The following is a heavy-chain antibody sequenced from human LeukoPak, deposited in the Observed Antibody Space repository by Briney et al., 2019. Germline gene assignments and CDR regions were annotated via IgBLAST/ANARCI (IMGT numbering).Heavy chain of an antibody. CDR2: ISGSGGST. V-gene: IGHV3-23*01. CDR3: AKPNYYDSSGYRGKDAFDI. J-gene: IGHJ3*02. D-gene: IGHD3-22*01. Sequence: GGSLRLSCAASGFTFSSYAMSWVRQAPGKGLEWVSAISGSGGSTYYADSVKGRFTISRDNSKNTLYLQMNSLRAEDTAVYYCAKPNYYDSSGYRGKDAFDIWGQGTMVTVSS. CDR1: GFTFSSYA.